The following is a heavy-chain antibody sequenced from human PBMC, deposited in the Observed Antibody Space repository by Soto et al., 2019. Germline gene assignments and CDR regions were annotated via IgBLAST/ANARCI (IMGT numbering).Heavy chain of an antibody. J-gene: IGHJ6*02. V-gene: IGHV4-4*07. CDR1: GGPISTYY. CDR2: IYMNGGT. D-gene: IGHD6-19*01. Sequence: PSETLSLTCTVSGGPISTYYWSWIRQPAGRGLEWIGRIYMNGGTNHNPSLKSRVTVSVDTSKSQFSLMLNSVTAADTAVYYCVRDGSSGWYYYGMDVWGQGTPVTVSS. CDR3: VRDGSSGWYYYGMDV.